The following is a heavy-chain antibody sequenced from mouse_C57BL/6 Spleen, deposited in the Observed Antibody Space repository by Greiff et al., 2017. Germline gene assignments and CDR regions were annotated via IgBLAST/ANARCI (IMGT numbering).Heavy chain of an antibody. J-gene: IGHJ2*01. CDR1: GFTFSSYA. D-gene: IGHD1-1*01. CDR2: ISDGGSYT. V-gene: IGHV5-4*01. Sequence: EVHLVESGGGLVKPGGSLKLSCAASGFTFSSYAMSWVRQTPEKRLEWVATISDGGSYTYYPDNVQGRFTISRDTAKNNLYLQMSHLKSEDTAMYYCARADYGSSPFDYWGQGTTLTVSS. CDR3: ARADYGSSPFDY.